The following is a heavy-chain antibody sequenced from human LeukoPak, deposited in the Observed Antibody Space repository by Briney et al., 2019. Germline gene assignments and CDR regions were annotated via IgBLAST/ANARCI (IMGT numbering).Heavy chain of an antibody. Sequence: SVKLLCKACGRTFNSYSNRWVPQAPRQAFEWMGGIIPIFGTTIYAQNFERSDTITADESTSAAYKELSSLRSEDTALYYCASYSGYDLSLGYWGQGTLVTVSS. J-gene: IGHJ4*02. CDR3: ASYSGYDLSLGY. CDR2: IIPIFGTT. CDR1: GRTFNSYS. D-gene: IGHD5-12*01. V-gene: IGHV1-69*13.